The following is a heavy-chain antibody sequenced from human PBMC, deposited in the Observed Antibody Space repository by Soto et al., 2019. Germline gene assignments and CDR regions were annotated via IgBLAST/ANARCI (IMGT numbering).Heavy chain of an antibody. CDR3: ARRKGAWPFDF. Sequence: PSETLSLTCAVYGVSFSGYYWSWIRQHPGKGLEWIGHVYYSGSTNYNPSLKSRVTISLDTSKNQFSLKLTSVTAADTAVYYCARRKGAWPFDFWGQGTLVTVSS. CDR1: GVSFSGYY. J-gene: IGHJ4*02. V-gene: IGHV4-59*08. CDR2: VYYSGST.